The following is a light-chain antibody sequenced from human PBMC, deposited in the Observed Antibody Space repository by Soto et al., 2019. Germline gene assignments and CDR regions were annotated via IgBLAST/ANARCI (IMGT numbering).Light chain of an antibody. J-gene: IGKJ3*01. Sequence: EIVLTQSPDTLSLSPGERATLSCRASQSVSSSLAWYQQKPGQAPRLLIYDASNRATGIPARFSGSGSGTDFTLTLSSLEPEDFAVYYCQQRSNCPPDVTFGPGTKVDIK. V-gene: IGKV3-11*01. CDR1: QSVSSS. CDR3: QQRSNCPPDVT. CDR2: DAS.